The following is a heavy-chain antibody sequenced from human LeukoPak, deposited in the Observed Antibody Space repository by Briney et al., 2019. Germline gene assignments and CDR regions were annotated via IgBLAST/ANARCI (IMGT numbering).Heavy chain of an antibody. CDR2: IYTSGST. J-gene: IGHJ4*02. CDR3: ARRPSKKYYDILTGYYPFDY. V-gene: IGHV4-4*07. CDR1: GGSISSYY. D-gene: IGHD3-9*01. Sequence: PSETLSLTCTVSGGSISSYYWSWIRQPAGKGLEWIGRIYTSGSTNYNPSLKSRVTMSVDTSKNQFSLKLSSVTAADTAVYYCARRPSKKYYDILTGYYPFDYWGQGTLVTVSS.